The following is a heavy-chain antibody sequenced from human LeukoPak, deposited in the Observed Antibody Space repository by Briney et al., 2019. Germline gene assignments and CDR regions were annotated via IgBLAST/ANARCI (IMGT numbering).Heavy chain of an antibody. CDR3: ARDQGSGIAAAGTLDY. V-gene: IGHV3-33*01. CDR1: GFTFSSYG. J-gene: IGHJ4*02. Sequence: GGSLRLSCAASGFTFSSYGMHWVRQAPGKGLEWVAVIWYDGSNKYYADSVKGRFTISRDNSKNTLYLQMNSLRAEDTAVYYCARDQGSGIAAAGTLDYWGQGTLVTVSS. CDR2: IWYDGSNK. D-gene: IGHD6-13*01.